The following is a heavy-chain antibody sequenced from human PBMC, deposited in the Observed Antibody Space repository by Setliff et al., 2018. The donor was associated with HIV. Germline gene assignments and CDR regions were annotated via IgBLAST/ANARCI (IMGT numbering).Heavy chain of an antibody. J-gene: IGHJ6*03. D-gene: IGHD3-10*01. Sequence: SETLSLTCNVSGGAITGYHWSWVRQAPGKALESIASIYSGGSAIYHPSLKSRVTISVDTSKNQFSLKLSSVTAADTAVYYCARDFNYGSGRYYYYMDVWGKGTTVTVSS. CDR2: IYSGGSA. CDR3: ARDFNYGSGRYYYYMDV. V-gene: IGHV4-4*08. CDR1: GGAITGYH.